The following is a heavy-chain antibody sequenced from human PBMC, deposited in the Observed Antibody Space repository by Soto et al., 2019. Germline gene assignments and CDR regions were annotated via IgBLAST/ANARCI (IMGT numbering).Heavy chain of an antibody. CDR3: ARDTEYSSGWYVGSLDY. V-gene: IGHV3-30-3*01. CDR1: GFTFSSYA. J-gene: IGHJ4*02. CDR2: ISYDGSNK. D-gene: IGHD6-19*01. Sequence: QVQLVESGGGVVQPGRSPRLSCAASGFTFSSYAMHWVRQAPGKGLEWGAVISYDGSNKYYADSVKGRFTISRDNSKNTLYLQMNSLRAEDTAVYYCARDTEYSSGWYVGSLDYWGQGTLVTVSS.